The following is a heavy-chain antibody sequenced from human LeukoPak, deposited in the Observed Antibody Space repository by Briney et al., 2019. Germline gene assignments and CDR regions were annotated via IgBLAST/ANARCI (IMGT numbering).Heavy chain of an antibody. J-gene: IGHJ4*02. CDR1: RFTFSIYW. CDR2: INQDGSET. CDR3: ARLDDSGSYYTSYYFDY. D-gene: IGHD1-26*01. V-gene: IGHV3-7*01. Sequence: GGSLRLSCAASRFTFSIYWMSWVRQAPGKALEWVANINQDGSETYYVDSVEGRFTISRDNAKNSLYLQMNSLRAEDTAVYYCARLDDSGSYYTSYYFDYWGQGTLVTVSS.